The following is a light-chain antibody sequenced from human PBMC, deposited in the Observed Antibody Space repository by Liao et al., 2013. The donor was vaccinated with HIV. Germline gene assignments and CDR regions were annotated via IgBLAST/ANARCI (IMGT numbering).Light chain of an antibody. CDR2: YDS. J-gene: IGLJ1*01. V-gene: IGLV3-21*04. Sequence: SYELTQPPSVSVAPGKTASITCGGNNIGSKSVHWYQQKPGQAPLVVIYYDSDRPSGIPERFSGSNSGNTATLTISGVEAGDEADYYCQVWDRNTDQYVFGIGTKVTVL. CDR1: NIGSKS. CDR3: QVWDRNTDQYV.